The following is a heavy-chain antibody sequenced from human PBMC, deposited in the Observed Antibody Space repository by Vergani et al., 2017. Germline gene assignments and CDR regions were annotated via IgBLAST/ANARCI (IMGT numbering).Heavy chain of an antibody. CDR1: GGSISSYY. CDR2: IYYSGST. J-gene: IGHJ3*02. V-gene: IGHV4-59*01. Sequence: QVQLQESGPGLVKPSETLSLTCTVSGGSISSYYWSWIRQPPGKGLEWIGYIYYSGSTNYNPYLKSRVTISVDTSKNQFTLKLSSVTAADTAVYYCAREHGYSYGYSAFDIWGQGTMVTVSS. CDR3: AREHGYSYGYSAFDI. D-gene: IGHD5-18*01.